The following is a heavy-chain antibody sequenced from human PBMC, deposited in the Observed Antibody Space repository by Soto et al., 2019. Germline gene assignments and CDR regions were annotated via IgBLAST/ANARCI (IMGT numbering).Heavy chain of an antibody. CDR1: GFTFSSYA. Sequence: QVQLVESGGGVVQPGRSLRLSCAASGFTFSSYAMHWVRQAPGKGLEWVAVISYDGSNKYYADSVKGRFTISRDNSKSTLYLQMNRLRAEDTAGYYCARPDYGSGTYTDYWGQGTLASVSS. V-gene: IGHV3-30-3*01. J-gene: IGHJ4*02. D-gene: IGHD3-10*01. CDR3: ARPDYGSGTYTDY. CDR2: ISYDGSNK.